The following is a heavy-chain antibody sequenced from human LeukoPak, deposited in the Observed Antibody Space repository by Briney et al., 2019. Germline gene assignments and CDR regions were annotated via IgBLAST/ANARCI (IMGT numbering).Heavy chain of an antibody. D-gene: IGHD1-7*01. J-gene: IGHJ5*02. CDR3: ARRNFGSPRWFDP. Sequence: SVKVSCKASGGTFSSYAISWVRQAPGQGLEWMGGIIPIFGTANYAQKFQGRVTITADESTSTAYMELSSLRSEDTAVYYCARRNFGSPRWFDPWGQGTLVTVSS. V-gene: IGHV1-69*13. CDR2: IIPIFGTA. CDR1: GGTFSSYA.